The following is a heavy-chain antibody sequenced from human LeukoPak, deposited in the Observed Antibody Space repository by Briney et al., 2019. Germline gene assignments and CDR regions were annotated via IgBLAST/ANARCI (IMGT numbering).Heavy chain of an antibody. CDR1: GGSISSYY. CDR3: ARDRSIWFGEVRFDP. D-gene: IGHD3-10*01. Sequence: TSETLSLTCTVSGGSISSYYWSWIRQPAGKGLEWIGRIYTSGSTNYNPSLKSRVTMSVDTSKNQFSLKLSSVTAADTAVHYCARDRSIWFGEVRFDPWGQGTLVTVSS. J-gene: IGHJ5*02. V-gene: IGHV4-4*07. CDR2: IYTSGST.